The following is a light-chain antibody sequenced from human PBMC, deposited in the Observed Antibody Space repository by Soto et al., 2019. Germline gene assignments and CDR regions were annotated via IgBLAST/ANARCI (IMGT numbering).Light chain of an antibody. CDR3: CSYAGSSTVV. CDR1: SSHVRNYNL. J-gene: IGLJ2*01. V-gene: IGLV2-23*01. Sequence: QSALTQPASVSGSPGQSITISCTGTSSHVRNYNLVSWYQQSPGNAPKLIIYDGNKRPSGVSNRFSGSNSANAASLTISGLQPEDDADYHCCSYAGSSTVVFGGGTQLTVL. CDR2: DGN.